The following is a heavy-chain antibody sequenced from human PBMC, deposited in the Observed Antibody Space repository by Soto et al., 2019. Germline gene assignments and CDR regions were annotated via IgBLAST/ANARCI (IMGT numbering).Heavy chain of an antibody. D-gene: IGHD6-19*01. V-gene: IGHV3-9*01. CDR3: AKGGYSSPLMGFYYYYGMDV. CDR2: ISWNSGSI. J-gene: IGHJ6*02. Sequence: GGSLRLSCAASGFTFDDYAMHWVRQAPGKGLEWVSGISWNSGSIGYADSVKGRFTISRDNAKNSLYLQMNSLRAEDTALYYCAKGGYSSPLMGFYYYYGMDVWGQGTTVTVSS. CDR1: GFTFDDYA.